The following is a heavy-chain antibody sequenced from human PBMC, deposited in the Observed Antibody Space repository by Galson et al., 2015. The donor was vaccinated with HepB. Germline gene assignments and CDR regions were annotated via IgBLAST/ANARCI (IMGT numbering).Heavy chain of an antibody. D-gene: IGHD2-2*01. CDR2: ISSNGGST. Sequence: SLRLSCAASGFTFSSYAMHWVRQAPGKGLEYVSAISSNGGSTYYADSVKGRFTISRDNSKNTLYLQMSSLRAEDTAVYYCVKGYCSSTSCPARFDYWGQGTLVTVSS. CDR3: VKGYCSSTSCPARFDY. CDR1: GFTFSSYA. V-gene: IGHV3-64D*06. J-gene: IGHJ4*02.